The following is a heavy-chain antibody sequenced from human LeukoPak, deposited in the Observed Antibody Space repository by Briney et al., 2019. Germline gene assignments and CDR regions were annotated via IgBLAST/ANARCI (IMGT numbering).Heavy chain of an antibody. Sequence: SETLSLTCAVSGGSISSGGYSWSWIRQPPGKGLEWIVYIYHSGSTYYNPSLKSRVTISVDRSKNQFSLKLSSVTAADTAVYYCARGGGGASSPYYYYGMDVWGQGTTVTVSS. CDR1: GGSISSGGYS. CDR3: ARGGGGASSPYYYYGMDV. J-gene: IGHJ6*02. V-gene: IGHV4-30-2*01. D-gene: IGHD2-15*01. CDR2: IYHSGST.